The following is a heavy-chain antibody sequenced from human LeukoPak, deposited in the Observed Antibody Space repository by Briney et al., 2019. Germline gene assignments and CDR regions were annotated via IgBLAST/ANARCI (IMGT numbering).Heavy chain of an antibody. CDR1: GFTFSSYG. D-gene: IGHD6-13*01. V-gene: IGHV3-33*01. Sequence: GGSLRLSCAASGFTFSSYGMHWVRQAPGKGLEWVAVIWYDGSNRYYADSVKGRFTISRDNSKNTLYLQMNSLRAEDTAVYYCARDSIAAAGQFDYWGQGTLVTVSS. CDR3: ARDSIAAAGQFDY. J-gene: IGHJ4*02. CDR2: IWYDGSNR.